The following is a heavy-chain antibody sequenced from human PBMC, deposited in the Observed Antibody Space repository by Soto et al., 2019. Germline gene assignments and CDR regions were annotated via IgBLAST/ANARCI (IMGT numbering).Heavy chain of an antibody. V-gene: IGHV3-74*01. J-gene: IGHJ2*01. CDR1: GVAFRRYL. CDR2: INSDRSRT. Sequence: GVSRRLACSTAGVAFRRYLSHPGPQSPRKGLGWVSRINSDRSRTSYADSVKGRFTISRDNAKNTLYLQMIGLRAEDTAVYYCAKKGSPSGDHKNWYFDLWGRGALVT. CDR3: AKKGSPSGDHKNWYFDL. D-gene: IGHD1-26*01.